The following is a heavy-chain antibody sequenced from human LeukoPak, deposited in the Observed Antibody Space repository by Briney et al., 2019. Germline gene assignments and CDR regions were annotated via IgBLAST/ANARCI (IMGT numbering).Heavy chain of an antibody. CDR3: ARVGSIGLDY. Sequence: ASVKVSCKASGYTFTSYDINWVRQATGQGLEWMGWMNPNSGNTGYAQKFQGRVTITRNTSISTAYMELSSQRSEDTAVYYYARVGSIGLDYWGQGTLVTVAS. CDR2: MNPNSGNT. V-gene: IGHV1-8*03. J-gene: IGHJ4*02. CDR1: GYTFTSYD.